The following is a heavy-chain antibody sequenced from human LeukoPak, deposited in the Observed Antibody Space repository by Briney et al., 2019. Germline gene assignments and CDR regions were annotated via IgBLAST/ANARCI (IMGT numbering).Heavy chain of an antibody. Sequence: PGGSLRLSCAASGFTFSSYQMTWVRQPPGRGLEWLSYISGGGSSINYADSVKGRFTVSRDNAKNTLYLQMNSLRAEDTAVYYCARRGPGSSSWHVDYWGQGTLVTVSS. V-gene: IGHV3-48*03. CDR2: ISGGGSSI. CDR1: GFTFSSYQ. CDR3: ARRGPGSSSWHVDY. J-gene: IGHJ4*02. D-gene: IGHD6-13*01.